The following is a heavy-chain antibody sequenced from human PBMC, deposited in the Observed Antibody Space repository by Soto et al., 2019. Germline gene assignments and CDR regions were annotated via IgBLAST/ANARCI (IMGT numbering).Heavy chain of an antibody. CDR3: ARARYSGSFNNFDY. Sequence: ASVKVSCKASGYTFTDDYIHWVRQAPGQGLAWMGWINPDTGDTNYAQNFQGRVTMTRDTSISTMYIELNRLTSDDTAVYYCARARYSGSFNNFDYWGKGPLVTVSS. CDR1: GYTFTDDY. CDR2: INPDTGDT. V-gene: IGHV1-2*02. J-gene: IGHJ4*02. D-gene: IGHD1-26*01.